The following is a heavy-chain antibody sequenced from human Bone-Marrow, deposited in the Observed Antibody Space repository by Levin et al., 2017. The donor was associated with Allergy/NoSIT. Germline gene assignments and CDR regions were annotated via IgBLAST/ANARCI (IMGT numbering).Heavy chain of an antibody. J-gene: IGHJ4*02. CDR2: ISSSSNYI. D-gene: IGHD6-13*01. V-gene: IGHV3-21*06. CDR1: GFTLSGYS. Sequence: GESLKISCAASGFTLSGYSMNWVRQAPGKGLEWVSSISSSSNYIYYADSVRGRFTVSRDNAKNSLYLQMDSLRADDTAVYYCARPITPTGKYFGYWGRGALVTVSS. CDR3: ARPITPTGKYFGY.